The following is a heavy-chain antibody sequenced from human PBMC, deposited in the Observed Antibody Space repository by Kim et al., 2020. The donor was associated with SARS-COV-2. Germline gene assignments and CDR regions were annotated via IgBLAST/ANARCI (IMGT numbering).Heavy chain of an antibody. J-gene: IGHJ6*02. CDR1: GFTFSSYW. CDR3: ASNGPLCSSTSCSQYYYYYYGMDV. V-gene: IGHV3-7*01. CDR2: IKQDGSEK. Sequence: GGSLRLSCAASGFTFSSYWMSWVRQAPGKGLEWVANIKQDGSEKYYVDSVKGRFTISRDNAKNSLYLQMNSLRAEDTAVYYCASNGPLCSSTSCSQYYYYYYGMDVWGQGTTVTVSS. D-gene: IGHD2-2*01.